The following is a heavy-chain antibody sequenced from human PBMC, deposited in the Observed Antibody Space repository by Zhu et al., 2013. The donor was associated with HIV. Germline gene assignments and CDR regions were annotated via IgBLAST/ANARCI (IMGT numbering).Heavy chain of an antibody. V-gene: IGHV1-69*06. CDR3: ARDLGVGRITMVRGVSPSAHNEDHGGY. CDR1: GGTFSSYA. CDR2: IIPIFGTA. Sequence: QVQLVQSGAEVKKPGSSVKVSCKASGGTFSSYAISWVRQAPGQGLEWMGGIIPIFGTANYAQKFQGRVTITADKSTSTAYMELSSLRSEDTAVYYCARDLGVGRITMVRGVSPSAHNEDHGGYWGQGTLVTVSS. D-gene: IGHD3-10*01. J-gene: IGHJ4*02.